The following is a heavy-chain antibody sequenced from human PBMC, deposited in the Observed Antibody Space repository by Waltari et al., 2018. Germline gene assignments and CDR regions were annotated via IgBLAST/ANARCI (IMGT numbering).Heavy chain of an antibody. CDR2: IIPIFGTA. D-gene: IGHD2-21*02. CDR3: ARDGKHIVVVTAIPYYYYGMDV. Sequence: QVQLVQSGAEVKKPGSSVKVSCKASGGTFSSYAISWVRQAPGQGLEWMGGIIPIFGTANYAQKFQGRVTITADESTSTAYMELSSLRSEDTAVYYCARDGKHIVVVTAIPYYYYGMDVWGQGTTVTVSS. V-gene: IGHV1-69*01. CDR1: GGTFSSYA. J-gene: IGHJ6*02.